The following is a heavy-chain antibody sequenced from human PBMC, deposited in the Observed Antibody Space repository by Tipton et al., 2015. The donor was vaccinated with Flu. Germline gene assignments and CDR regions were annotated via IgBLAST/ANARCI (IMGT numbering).Heavy chain of an antibody. CDR3: AREREDGDYADY. Sequence: GLVKPSETLSLTCTVSSASIRSTNYFCAWIRQPPGKRLELIGSIYPSGTTYYNPSLKSRVTMSLDTSKNRFSLNLRSVTVADTGVYYCAREREDGDYADYWGQGTLVTVSS. J-gene: IGHJ4*02. CDR2: IYPSGTT. D-gene: IGHD4-17*01. V-gene: IGHV4-39*07. CDR1: SASIRSTNYF.